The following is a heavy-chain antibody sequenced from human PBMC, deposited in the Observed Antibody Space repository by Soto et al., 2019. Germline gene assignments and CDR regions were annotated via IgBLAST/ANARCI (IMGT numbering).Heavy chain of an antibody. J-gene: IGHJ5*02. CDR2: IIPIFGTA. D-gene: IGHD3-22*01. Sequence: SVKVSCKASGGTFSSYAISWVRQAPGQGLEWMGGIIPIFGTANYAQKFQGRVTITADESTSTAYMELSSLRSEDTAVYYCARDVLSYNYYDSSGYYPSWFDPWGQGTLVTVSS. CDR3: ARDVLSYNYYDSSGYYPSWFDP. CDR1: GGTFSSYA. V-gene: IGHV1-69*13.